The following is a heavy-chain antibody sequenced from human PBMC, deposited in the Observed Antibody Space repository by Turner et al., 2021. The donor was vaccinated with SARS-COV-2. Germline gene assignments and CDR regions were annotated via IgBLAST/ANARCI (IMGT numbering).Heavy chain of an antibody. J-gene: IGHJ4*02. CDR3: VPFVGMTTATTSRYFDF. CDR1: GGSFSDYH. CDR2: INQSGST. Sequence: QVQLKQSGTGLLKPSETLSRTCAVHGGSFSDYHWSWIRQPPGKGLEWNGKINQSGSTKYNPALKSRVTISEDTSKYQFSLKLTSVTAADTAGYYCVPFVGMTTATTSRYFDFWGRGTLVTVSS. D-gene: IGHD4-17*01. V-gene: IGHV4-34*01.